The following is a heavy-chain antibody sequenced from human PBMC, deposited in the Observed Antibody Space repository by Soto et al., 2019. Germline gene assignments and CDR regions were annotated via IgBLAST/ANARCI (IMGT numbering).Heavy chain of an antibody. CDR3: AKARVRDDVGYGMDV. J-gene: IGHJ6*02. D-gene: IGHD2-15*01. V-gene: IGHV3-30*18. Sequence: QVQLVESGGGVVQPGRSLRLSCAASGFTFSSYGMHWVRQAPGKGLEWVAVISYDGSNKYYADSVKGRFTISRDNSKNTLYLQMNSLTAEDAAVYYCAKARVRDDVGYGMDVWGQGTTVTVSS. CDR2: ISYDGSNK. CDR1: GFTFSSYG.